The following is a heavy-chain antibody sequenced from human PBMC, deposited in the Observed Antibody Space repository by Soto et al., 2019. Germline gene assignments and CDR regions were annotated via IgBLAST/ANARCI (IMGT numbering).Heavy chain of an antibody. CDR1: GFTFSSYG. D-gene: IGHD2-15*01. CDR3: AKVGYRVSFDY. Sequence: GGSLRLSCAASGFTFSSYGMHWVRQAPGKGLEWVAVISYDGSNKYYADSVKGRFTISRDNSKNTLYLQMNSLRAEDTAVYYCAKVGYRVSFDYWGQGTLVTVSS. V-gene: IGHV3-30*18. J-gene: IGHJ4*02. CDR2: ISYDGSNK.